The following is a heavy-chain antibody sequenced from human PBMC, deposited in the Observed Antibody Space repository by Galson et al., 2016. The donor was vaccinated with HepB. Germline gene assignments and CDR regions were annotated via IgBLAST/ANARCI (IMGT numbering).Heavy chain of an antibody. D-gene: IGHD3-16*01. CDR3: AVFMMYSAGGGNVLGD. J-gene: IGHJ4*02. CDR1: GYSFTNYW. Sequence: QSGAEVKKPGESLKISCKGSGYSFTNYWIGWVRQMPGKGLEWMAIIYPGNSDTRYSPSFQGQVTIPADKSISTAYLQWNSLKASEPAMYYCAVFMMYSAGGGNVLGDGGQGTQVTFSS. V-gene: IGHV5-51*01. CDR2: IYPGNSDT.